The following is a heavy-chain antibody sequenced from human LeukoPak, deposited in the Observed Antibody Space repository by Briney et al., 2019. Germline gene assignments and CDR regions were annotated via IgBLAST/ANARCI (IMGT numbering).Heavy chain of an antibody. CDR2: IWYDGSNK. V-gene: IGHV3-33*01. Sequence: SGRSLRLSCAASGFTFSSYGMHWVRQAPGKGLEWVAVIWYDGSNKYYADSVKGRFTTSRDNSKNTLYLQMNSLRAEDTAVYYCARGVTRYCSSTSCYYFDYWGQGTLVTVSS. CDR1: GFTFSSYG. CDR3: ARGVTRYCSSTSCYYFDY. D-gene: IGHD2-2*01. J-gene: IGHJ4*02.